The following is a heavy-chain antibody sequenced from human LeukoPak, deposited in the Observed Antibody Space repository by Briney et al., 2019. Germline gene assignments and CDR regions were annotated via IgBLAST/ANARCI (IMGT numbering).Heavy chain of an antibody. CDR2: ISGSGGST. J-gene: IGHJ4*02. CDR3: AKMGLKQWPYNYFDY. D-gene: IGHD6-19*01. Sequence: GGSLRLSSAASGFTFSSYAMSWVCQAPGKGLEWVSAISGSGGSTYYADSVKGRFTISRDNSKNTLYLQMNSLRAEDTAVYYCAKMGLKQWPYNYFDYWGQGTLVTVSS. CDR1: GFTFSSYA. V-gene: IGHV3-23*01.